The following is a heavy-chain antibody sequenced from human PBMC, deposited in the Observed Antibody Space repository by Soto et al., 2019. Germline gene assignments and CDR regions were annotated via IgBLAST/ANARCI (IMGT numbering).Heavy chain of an antibody. D-gene: IGHD1-26*01. CDR2: VSGYNGHT. V-gene: IGHV1-18*01. CDR3: ARLVRTTSSDNWFDP. Sequence: QVKLEQSGGEVKKPGASVKVSCKASGYTFLSYGITWVRQAPGQGLEWMGWVSGYNGHTNYAQKFQGRVTMTRDMSTATAYMGRSNRRPDETDVYYCARLVRTTSSDNWFDPWGKGTLVTVSP. CDR1: GYTFLSYG. J-gene: IGHJ5*02.